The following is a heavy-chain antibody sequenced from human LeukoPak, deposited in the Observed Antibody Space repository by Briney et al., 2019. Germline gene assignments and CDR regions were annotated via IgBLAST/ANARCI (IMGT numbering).Heavy chain of an antibody. CDR1: GDSVSRSDSY. D-gene: IGHD3-22*01. J-gene: IGHJ1*01. CDR2: IYYSGRT. CDR3: ARRRYYDGSGYLE. V-gene: IGHV4-39*01. Sequence: SETLSLTCSVSGDSVSRSDSYWDWIRQPPGRGLQWIGTIYYSGRTYYSPSLKSRVTMSVDTSNNQFSLNLRSVTAADTAVYYCARRRYYDGSGYLEWGQGTLLSVSS.